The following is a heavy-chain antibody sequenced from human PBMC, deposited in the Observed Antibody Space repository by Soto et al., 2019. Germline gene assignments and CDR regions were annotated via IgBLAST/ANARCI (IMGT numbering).Heavy chain of an antibody. CDR2: IYYSGST. D-gene: IGHD4-17*01. V-gene: IGHV4-30-4*01. J-gene: IGHJ1*01. CDR3: ARGWKTVTFPRTEYFQH. CDR1: GGSISSGDYY. Sequence: SETLSLTCTVSGGSISSGDYYWSWIRQPPGKGLEWIGYIYYSGSTYYNPSLKSRVTISVDTSKNQFSLKLSSVTAADTAVYYCARGWKTVTFPRTEYFQHWGQGTLVTVSS.